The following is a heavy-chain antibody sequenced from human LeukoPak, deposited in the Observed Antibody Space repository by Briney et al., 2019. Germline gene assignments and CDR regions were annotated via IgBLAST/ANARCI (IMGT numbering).Heavy chain of an antibody. V-gene: IGHV3-23*01. J-gene: IGHJ4*02. Sequence: PGGSLRLSCAASGLTFSSYAMSWVRLAPGKGLEWVSSISGSGGSTYYADSVKGRFTISRDSSRNTLYLQMNSLRPEDTAVYYCARYYGSGSIGGYYFDYWGQGILVTVSS. CDR2: ISGSGGST. CDR1: GLTFSSYA. CDR3: ARYYGSGSIGGYYFDY. D-gene: IGHD3-10*01.